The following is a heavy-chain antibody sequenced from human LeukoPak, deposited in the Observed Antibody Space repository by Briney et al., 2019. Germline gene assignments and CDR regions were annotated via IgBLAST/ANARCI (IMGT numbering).Heavy chain of an antibody. CDR2: INHSGST. CDR3: ARGSATVTN. CDR1: GGSLSGAY. D-gene: IGHD4-17*01. J-gene: IGHJ4*02. V-gene: IGHV4-34*01. Sequence: PSETLSLTCAVSGGSLSGAYWSWTRQSPGKGLEWIGEINHSGSTTYNPSLKSRVTMSVDTSKNQFSLKLSSVTAADTAVYYCARGSATVTNWGQGTLVTVSS.